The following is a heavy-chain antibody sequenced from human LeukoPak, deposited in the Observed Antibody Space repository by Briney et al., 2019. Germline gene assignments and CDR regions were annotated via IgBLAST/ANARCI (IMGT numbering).Heavy chain of an antibody. CDR1: GDTLTVYH. D-gene: IGHD3-16*01. V-gene: IGHV1-46*01. J-gene: IGHJ4*02. CDR3: AGGSVGHDY. CDR2: INPAGGST. Sequence: ASVKVSCKASGDTLTVYHLHWVRQAPGQGLEWMGIINPAGGSTTYAQKFQGRLTMTRDTSTSTVSMELSSLKSEDTALYYCAGGSVGHDYRGQGTLVTVSS.